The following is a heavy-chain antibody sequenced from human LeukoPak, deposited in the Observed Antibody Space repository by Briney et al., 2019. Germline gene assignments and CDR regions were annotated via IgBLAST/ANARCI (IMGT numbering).Heavy chain of an antibody. J-gene: IGHJ6*03. D-gene: IGHD4-11*01. CDR3: ARDVRLQYAYYMDV. V-gene: IGHV4-39*07. CDR2: TYYSGST. Sequence: SETLSLTCTVSGGSISSSSYYWGWIRQPPGRGLEWIVSTYYSGSTYYDPSLKSRVTISVDTSKNQFSLKLSSVTAADTAVYYCARDVRLQYAYYMDVWAKGPRTPSP. CDR1: GGSISSSSYY.